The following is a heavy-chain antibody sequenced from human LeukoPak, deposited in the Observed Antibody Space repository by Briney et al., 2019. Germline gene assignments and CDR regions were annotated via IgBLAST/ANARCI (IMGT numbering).Heavy chain of an antibody. CDR1: GGSISSGGYY. D-gene: IGHD4-17*01. Sequence: SETLSLTCTVSGGSISSGGYYWSWIRQHPGKGLEWIGYIYYSGSTYYNPSLKSRVTISVDTSKNQFSLKLSSVTAADTAVYYCARRMTTVTSRANDAFDIWGQGTMDPLSS. J-gene: IGHJ3*02. CDR2: IYYSGST. V-gene: IGHV4-31*03. CDR3: ARRMTTVTSRANDAFDI.